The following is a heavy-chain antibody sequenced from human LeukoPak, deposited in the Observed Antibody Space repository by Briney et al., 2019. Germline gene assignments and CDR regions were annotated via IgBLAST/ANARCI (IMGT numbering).Heavy chain of an antibody. J-gene: IGHJ4*02. Sequence: GGSLRLSCGASGFTFSSSAMHWVPQGPGKGLEWVAYIAHHGNNKFYADSVKGRFTISRDKSKESLYLQMNSLRADDTAVYYCAKDGSWSCTDWGQGTLVRVSS. V-gene: IGHV3-30*02. D-gene: IGHD2-8*02. CDR1: GFTFSSSA. CDR3: AKDGSWSCTD. CDR2: IAHHGNNK.